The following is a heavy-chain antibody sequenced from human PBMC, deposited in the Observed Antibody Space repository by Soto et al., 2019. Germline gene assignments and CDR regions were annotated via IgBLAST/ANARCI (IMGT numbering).Heavy chain of an antibody. D-gene: IGHD3-10*01. J-gene: IGHJ4*02. Sequence: ASVKVSCKASGYTFTSYAMHWVRQAPGQRLEWMGWINAGNGNTKYSQKFQGRVTITRDTSASTAYMELSSLRSEDTAVYYCASFPLFTMVRGVIPTGWGQGTLVTVSS. CDR1: GYTFTSYA. V-gene: IGHV1-3*01. CDR2: INAGNGNT. CDR3: ASFPLFTMVRGVIPTG.